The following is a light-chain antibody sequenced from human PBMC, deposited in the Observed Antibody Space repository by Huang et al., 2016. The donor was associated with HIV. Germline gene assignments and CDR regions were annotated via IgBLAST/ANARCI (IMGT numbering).Light chain of an antibody. J-gene: IGKJ4*01. V-gene: IGKV3-15*01. Sequence: EILMTQSPATLSASPGSRATLSCRASHSVDSNLAWYQQKLGQPPSLLIYSAFIRGTGISARFSGSGAGTEFTLTISSLQSEDFAVYYCQQYNNWPLTFGGGTNVEIK. CDR2: SAF. CDR3: QQYNNWPLT. CDR1: HSVDSN.